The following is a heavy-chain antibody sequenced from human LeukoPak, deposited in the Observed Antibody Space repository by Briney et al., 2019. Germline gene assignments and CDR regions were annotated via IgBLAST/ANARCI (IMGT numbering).Heavy chain of an antibody. Sequence: PSETLSLTCAVYGGSFSGYYWSWIRQPPGKGLEWIGEINHSGSTNYNPSLKSRVTISVDTSKNQFSLKLSSVTAADTAVYYCARGGWGGFDYWGQGTLVTVSS. J-gene: IGHJ4*02. CDR2: INHSGST. CDR3: ARGGWGGFDY. CDR1: GGSFSGYY. V-gene: IGHV4-34*01. D-gene: IGHD6-19*01.